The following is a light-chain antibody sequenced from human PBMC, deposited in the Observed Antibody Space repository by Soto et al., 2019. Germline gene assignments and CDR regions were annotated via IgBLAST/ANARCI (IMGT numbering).Light chain of an antibody. CDR3: QQGYSTPWT. V-gene: IGKV1-39*01. CDR1: QSVTTY. CDR2: AIS. Sequence: DIPMTQSPSSLSASVGDRVTITCRASQSVTTYLHWYQQKAGEAPKLLIYAISNLQSGVSSRFSGSGSGTDFSLTINTLQPEDFATYYGQQGYSTPWTFGQGTKVEIK. J-gene: IGKJ1*01.